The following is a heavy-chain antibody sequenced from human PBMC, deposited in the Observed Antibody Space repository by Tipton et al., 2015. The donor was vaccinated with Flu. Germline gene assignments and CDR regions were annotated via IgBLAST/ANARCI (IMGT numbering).Heavy chain of an antibody. D-gene: IGHD4-11*01. Sequence: LRLSCTVSGGSISSYYWSWIRQPPGKGLEWIGYIYYSGSTNYNPSLKSRVTISVDTSKNQFSLKLSSVTAADTAVYYCARDSNGWFDPWGQGTLVTVSS. CDR3: ARDSNGWFDP. J-gene: IGHJ5*02. CDR2: IYYSGST. CDR1: GGSISSYY. V-gene: IGHV4-59*01.